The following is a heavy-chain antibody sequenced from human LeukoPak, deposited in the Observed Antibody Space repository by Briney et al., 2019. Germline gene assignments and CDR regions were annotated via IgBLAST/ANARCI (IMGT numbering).Heavy chain of an antibody. V-gene: IGHV4-39*01. CDR3: ATRIFGFGELRLSYFDY. D-gene: IGHD3-10*01. CDR1: GGSISSSSYY. CDR2: IYYSGST. Sequence: SETLSLTCTVSGGSISSSSYYWGWIRQPPGKGLEWIGSIYYSGSTYYNPSLKSRVTLSVDTSKNQFSLKLSSVTAADTAVYYCATRIFGFGELRLSYFDYWGQGTLVTVSS. J-gene: IGHJ4*02.